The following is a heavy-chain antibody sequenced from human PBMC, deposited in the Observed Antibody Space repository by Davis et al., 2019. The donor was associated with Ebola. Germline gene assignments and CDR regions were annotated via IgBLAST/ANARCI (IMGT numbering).Heavy chain of an antibody. V-gene: IGHV3-21*01. J-gene: IGHJ5*02. Sequence: GESLKISCAASGFTFSSYSMNWVRQAPGKGLEWVSSISSSSSYIYYADSVKGRFTISRDNAKNSLYLQMNSLSAEDTAVYYCARDLFGYSGYDYPWGQGTLVTVSS. D-gene: IGHD5-12*01. CDR1: GFTFSSYS. CDR3: ARDLFGYSGYDYP. CDR2: ISSSSSYI.